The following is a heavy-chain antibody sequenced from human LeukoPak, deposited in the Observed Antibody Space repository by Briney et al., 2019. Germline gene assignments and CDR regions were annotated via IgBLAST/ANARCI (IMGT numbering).Heavy chain of an antibody. CDR3: ARDLKWLRPGDFDY. Sequence: PGGSLRLSCAASGFNFRSYSMNWVRQAPGKGLEWVSYISSSGSTIYYADSVKGRFTISRDNAKNSLYLQMNSLRAEDTAVYYCARDLKWLRPGDFDYWGQGTLVTVSS. D-gene: IGHD5-12*01. J-gene: IGHJ4*02. CDR1: GFNFRSYS. CDR2: ISSSGSTI. V-gene: IGHV3-48*04.